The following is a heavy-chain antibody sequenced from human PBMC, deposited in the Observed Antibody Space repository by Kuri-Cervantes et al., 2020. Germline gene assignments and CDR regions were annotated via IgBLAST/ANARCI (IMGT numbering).Heavy chain of an antibody. J-gene: IGHJ1*01. CDR1: GFTFSSYG. CDR2: ISYDGSNK. D-gene: IGHD6-19*01. V-gene: IGHV3-30*18. Sequence: GGSLRLSCAASGFTFSSYGMHWVRQAPGKGLEWVAVISYDGSNKYYADSVKGRFTISRDNSKNTLYLQMNSLRAEDTAVYYCAKEGSWSGWPMEYFQHWGQGTLVTSPQ. CDR3: AKEGSWSGWPMEYFQH.